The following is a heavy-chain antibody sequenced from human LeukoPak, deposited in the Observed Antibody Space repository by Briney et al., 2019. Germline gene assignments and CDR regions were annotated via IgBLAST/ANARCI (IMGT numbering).Heavy chain of an antibody. D-gene: IGHD3-10*01. J-gene: IGHJ4*02. Sequence: SETLSLTCAVYGGSFSGYYWSWIRQPPGKGLEWIGEINHSGSTNYNPSLKSRVAISVDTSKNQFSLKLSSVTAADTAVYYCASTMVRGVTAPKNFDYWGQGTLVTASS. V-gene: IGHV4-34*01. CDR3: ASTMVRGVTAPKNFDY. CDR1: GGSFSGYY. CDR2: INHSGST.